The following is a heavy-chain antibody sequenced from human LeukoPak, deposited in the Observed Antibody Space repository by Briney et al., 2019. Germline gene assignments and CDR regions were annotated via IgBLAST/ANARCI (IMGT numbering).Heavy chain of an antibody. V-gene: IGHV4-39*07. D-gene: IGHD1-26*01. CDR2: IYYSGST. CDR3: ARGWNGGSYSGDYFDY. J-gene: IGHJ4*02. CDR1: GGSISSSSYY. Sequence: KPSETLSLTCTVSGGSISSSSYYWGWIRQPPGKGLEWIGSIYYSGSTYYNPSLKSRVTISVDTSKNQFSLKLSSVTAADTAVYYCARGWNGGSYSGDYFDYWGQGTLVTVAS.